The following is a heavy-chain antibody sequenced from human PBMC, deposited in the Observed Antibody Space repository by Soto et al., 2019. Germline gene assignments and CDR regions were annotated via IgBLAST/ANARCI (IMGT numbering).Heavy chain of an antibody. D-gene: IGHD2-8*01. Sequence: GGSLRLSCAASGFTFSSYAMSWVRQAPGKGLEWVSAISGSGGSTYYADSVKGRFTISRDNSKDTLYLQMNSLRAEDTAVYYCAKAAVLMVYAPIDYWGQGTLVTVSS. J-gene: IGHJ4*02. V-gene: IGHV3-23*01. CDR1: GFTFSSYA. CDR3: AKAAVLMVYAPIDY. CDR2: ISGSGGST.